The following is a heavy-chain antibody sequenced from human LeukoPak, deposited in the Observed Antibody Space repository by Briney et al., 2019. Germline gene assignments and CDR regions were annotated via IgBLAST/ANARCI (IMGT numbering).Heavy chain of an antibody. CDR3: AKEVVYGSSGYYDH. D-gene: IGHD3-22*01. V-gene: IGHV3-23*01. CDR2: ISGSGGST. Sequence: GGSLRLSCAASGFIFSSIAMSWVRQAPGKGLEWVSTISGSGGSTYYADSVKGRFTLSRDNSKNTLYLEMNSLRAEDTAVYYCAKEVVYGSSGYYDHWGQGTLVTVSS. J-gene: IGHJ4*02. CDR1: GFIFSSIA.